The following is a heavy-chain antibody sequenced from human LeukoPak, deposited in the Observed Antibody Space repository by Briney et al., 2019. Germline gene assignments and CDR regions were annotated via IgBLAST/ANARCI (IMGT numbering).Heavy chain of an antibody. CDR2: ISAYNGNT. CDR3: ARDKTMTTVTTRYYYYYYMDV. D-gene: IGHD4-17*01. J-gene: IGHJ6*03. V-gene: IGHV1-18*01. Sequence: GASVKVSCKASGYTFTSYGISWVRQAPGQGLEWMGWISAYNGNTNYAQKLQGRVTMTTDTSTSTAYMELRSLRSDDTAVYYCARDKTMTTVTTRYYYYYYMDVWGKGTTVTVSS. CDR1: GYTFTSYG.